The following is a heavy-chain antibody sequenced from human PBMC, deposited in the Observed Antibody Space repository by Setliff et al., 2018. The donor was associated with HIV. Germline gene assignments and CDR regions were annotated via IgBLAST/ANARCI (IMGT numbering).Heavy chain of an antibody. J-gene: IGHJ4*02. Sequence: GGSLRLSCAASGFTFSSYWMSWVRQAPGKGLGWVANIKQDGSETYYVDSVKGRFTISRDNAKNSLYLQMNSLRAEDTAVYYCAREWDTDMAHLDYWGQGTMVTVSS. CDR2: IKQDGSET. V-gene: IGHV3-7*01. CDR3: AREWDTDMAHLDY. CDR1: GFTFSSYW. D-gene: IGHD5-18*01.